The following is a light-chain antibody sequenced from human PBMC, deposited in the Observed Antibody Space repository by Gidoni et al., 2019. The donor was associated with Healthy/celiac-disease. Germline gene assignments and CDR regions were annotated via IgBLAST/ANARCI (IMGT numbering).Light chain of an antibody. CDR3: QLYDNLPLT. V-gene: IGKV1-33*01. CDR2: DAS. J-gene: IGKJ4*01. Sequence: DIQMTQSPSSLSASVGDRVTITCQASQDISNYLNWNQQKPGKAPKLLIYDASHLEKGVPARLGGSESETAFTFTISRLQPEDIATYYCQLYDNLPLTFGGGTKVEIK. CDR1: QDISNY.